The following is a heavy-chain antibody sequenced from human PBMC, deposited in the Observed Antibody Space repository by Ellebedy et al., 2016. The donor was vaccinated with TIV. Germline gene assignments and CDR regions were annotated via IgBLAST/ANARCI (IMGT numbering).Heavy chain of an antibody. CDR2: MNPNSGNT. CDR3: ARGDAYSSSWYSYYYYYGMDV. CDR1: GYTFTSYD. D-gene: IGHD6-13*01. J-gene: IGHJ6*02. V-gene: IGHV1-8*01. Sequence: ASVKVSXKASGYTFTSYDINWVRQATGQGLEWMGWMNPNSGNTGYAQKFQGRVTMTRNTSISTAYMELSSLRSEDTAVYYCARGDAYSSSWYSYYYYYGMDVWGQGTTVTVSS.